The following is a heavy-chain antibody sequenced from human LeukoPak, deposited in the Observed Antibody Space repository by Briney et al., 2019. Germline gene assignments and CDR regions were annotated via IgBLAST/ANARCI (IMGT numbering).Heavy chain of an antibody. D-gene: IGHD4-11*01. CDR2: FSDTGRT. CDR3: ARGSELTKTSGHYSFDY. Sequence: SETLSLTCTVSTGSINTYFWTWVRQPAGKGLEWIGRFSDTGRTFYNPSLESRVTISLDTSNNQFFLKVTSVTAADTAVYYCARGSELTKTSGHYSFDYWGQGTLVSVSS. V-gene: IGHV4-4*07. CDR1: TGSINTYF. J-gene: IGHJ4*02.